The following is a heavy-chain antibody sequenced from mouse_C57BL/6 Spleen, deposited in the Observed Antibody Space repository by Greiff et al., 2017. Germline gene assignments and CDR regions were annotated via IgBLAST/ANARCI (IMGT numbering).Heavy chain of an antibody. CDR3: ARGMDGSSPWYFDV. V-gene: IGHV1-80*01. Sequence: QVQLQQSGAELVKPGASVKISCKASGYAFSSYWMNWVKQRPGKGLEWIGQIYPGDGDTNYNGKFKGKATLTADKSSSTAYMQLSSLTSEDSAVYFCARGMDGSSPWYFDVWGTGTTVTVSS. J-gene: IGHJ1*03. D-gene: IGHD1-1*01. CDR1: GYAFSSYW. CDR2: IYPGDGDT.